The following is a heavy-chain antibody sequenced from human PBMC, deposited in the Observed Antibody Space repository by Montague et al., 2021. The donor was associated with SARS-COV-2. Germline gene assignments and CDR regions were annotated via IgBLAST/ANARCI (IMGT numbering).Heavy chain of an antibody. CDR3: AHSGVGYFYYGMDV. CDR1: GFSLSTSGVG. J-gene: IGHJ6*02. V-gene: IGHV2-5*02. CDR2: IYWDDDK. D-gene: IGHD3-3*01. Sequence: VKPTQTLTLTCTFSGFSLSTSGVGVGWIRQPPGKALEWLALIYWDDDKRYSPSLKSRLTITKDTSKDQVVLTMTNMDPVDTATYYCAHSGVGYFYYGMDVWGQGTTVTVSS.